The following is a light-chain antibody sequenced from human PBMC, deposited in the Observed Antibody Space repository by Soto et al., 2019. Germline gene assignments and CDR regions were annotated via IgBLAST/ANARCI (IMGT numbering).Light chain of an antibody. CDR2: DVT. CDR1: STVVGSYNF. CDR3: SSYRGSSTPV. J-gene: IGLJ2*01. Sequence: QSVLTQPASVSGSPGQSITISCTGTSTVVGSYNFVSWYQQHPGNAPKLVIFDVTNRPSEVSDRFSGSKSGNTASLTISGLQFEDEADYYCSSYRGSSTPVFGGGTKVTVL. V-gene: IGLV2-14*03.